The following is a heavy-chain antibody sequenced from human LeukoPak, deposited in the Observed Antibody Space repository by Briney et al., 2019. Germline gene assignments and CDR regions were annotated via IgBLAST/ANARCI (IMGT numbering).Heavy chain of an antibody. CDR1: GYTFTSYG. J-gene: IGHJ6*02. V-gene: IGHV1-18*01. Sequence: ASVKVSCKASGYTFTSYGISWVRQAPGQGLEWMGWISAYNGNTNYALKLQGRVTMTTDTSTSTAYMELRSLRSDDTAVYYCARLNDFWSGYYDYYGMDVWGQGTTVTVSS. CDR2: ISAYNGNT. D-gene: IGHD3-3*01. CDR3: ARLNDFWSGYYDYYGMDV.